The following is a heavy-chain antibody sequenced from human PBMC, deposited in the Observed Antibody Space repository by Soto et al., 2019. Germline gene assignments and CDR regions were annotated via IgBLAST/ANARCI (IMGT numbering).Heavy chain of an antibody. CDR2: IIPIFGTA. CDR3: AGDPMNYDFWSGYPYALDF. Sequence: SVKVSCKASGGTFSSYAISWVRQAPGQGXEWMGGIIPIFGTANYAQKFQGRVTITADESTSTAYMELSSLRSEDTAVYYCAGDPMNYDFWSGYPYALDFWGQGTLVTVSS. J-gene: IGHJ4*02. CDR1: GGTFSSYA. V-gene: IGHV1-69*13. D-gene: IGHD3-3*01.